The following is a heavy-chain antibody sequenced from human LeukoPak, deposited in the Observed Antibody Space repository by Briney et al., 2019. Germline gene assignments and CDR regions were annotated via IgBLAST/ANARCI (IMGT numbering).Heavy chain of an antibody. CDR3: ATDDVTTGTKTALGY. V-gene: IGHV1-58*01. Sequence: TSVKVSCKASGFTFTNSALWWVRQARGQGLEWIGWIVVGSGNTNYAQKFQERVTINRDMSTSTAYMELSSLRSEDTAVYYCATDDVTTGTKTALGYWGQGTLVTVSS. CDR1: GFTFTNSA. D-gene: IGHD1-1*01. CDR2: IVVGSGNT. J-gene: IGHJ4*02.